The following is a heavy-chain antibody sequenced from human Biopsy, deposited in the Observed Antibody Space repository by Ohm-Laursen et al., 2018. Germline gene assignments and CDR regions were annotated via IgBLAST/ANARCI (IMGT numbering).Heavy chain of an antibody. J-gene: IGHJ3*02. CDR2: INHSGST. D-gene: IGHD1-26*01. CDR3: AGIVLGPTNDAFDI. CDR1: VGSFSGYY. Sequence: SDTLSLTCAVYVGSFSGYYWTWIRQPPGKGLEWIGEINHSGSTNYNPSLKSRVSISVDTSKNQFSLKLNSVTAADTAVYYCAGIVLGPTNDAFDIWGQGTMVTVSS. V-gene: IGHV4-34*01.